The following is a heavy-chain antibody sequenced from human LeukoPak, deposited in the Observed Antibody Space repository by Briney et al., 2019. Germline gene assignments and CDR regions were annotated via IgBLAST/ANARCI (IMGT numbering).Heavy chain of an antibody. D-gene: IGHD6-6*01. J-gene: IGHJ3*02. CDR3: ARGIIAARNDAFDI. V-gene: IGHV4-31*03. Sequence: SQTLSLTCTVSGGSISSGDYYWSWIRQHPGKGLEWIGYIYYSGSTYYNPSLKSRVTISVDTSKNQFSLNLNPVTAADTAVYYCARGIIAARNDAFDIGGQGKIVTVSS. CDR1: GGSISSGDYY. CDR2: IYYSGST.